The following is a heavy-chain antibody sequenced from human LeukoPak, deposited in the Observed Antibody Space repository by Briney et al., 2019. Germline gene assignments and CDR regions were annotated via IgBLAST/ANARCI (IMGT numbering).Heavy chain of an antibody. Sequence: ASVKVSCKASGYTFTSYGISWVRQAPGQGLEWMGWISAYNGNTNYAQKLQGRVTMTTDTSTSTAYMELRSLRSDDTAVYYCARDGGITFGGVIPYPPHYYYGMDVWGKGTTVTVSS. CDR2: ISAYNGNT. CDR3: ARDGGITFGGVIPYPPHYYYGMDV. J-gene: IGHJ6*04. D-gene: IGHD3-16*02. CDR1: GYTFTSYG. V-gene: IGHV1-18*04.